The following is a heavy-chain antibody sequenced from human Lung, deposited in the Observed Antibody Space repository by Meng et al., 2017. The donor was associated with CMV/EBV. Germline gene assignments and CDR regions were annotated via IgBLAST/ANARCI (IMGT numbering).Heavy chain of an antibody. J-gene: IGHJ4*02. V-gene: IGHV3-53*01. Sequence: GESLKISCAASGFTVSRNYMNWVRQTPGKGLEWVSVIYSSGSGRTKYADSVKGRFTISRDNSKNTVFLQMNSLRADDTAVYYCVRAPSYDILTAYPMAFDYWGQRTLVTVSS. CDR2: IYSSGSGRT. CDR3: VRAPSYDILTAYPMAFDY. CDR1: GFTVSRNY. D-gene: IGHD3-9*01.